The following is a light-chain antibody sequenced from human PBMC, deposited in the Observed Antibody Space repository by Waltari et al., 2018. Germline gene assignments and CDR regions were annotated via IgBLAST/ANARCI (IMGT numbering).Light chain of an antibody. CDR3: CSYAGSATPYV. V-gene: IGLV2-23*02. Sequence: QSALTQPASVSGSPGQSITISCTGTRSDVGRYNLVSWYQQHPGKAPKLMIFEVTKRPSGVSNRFSGSTSGNTASLTISGLQAEDEADYYCCSYAGSATPYVFGTGTKVTVL. CDR2: EVT. CDR1: RSDVGRYNL. J-gene: IGLJ1*01.